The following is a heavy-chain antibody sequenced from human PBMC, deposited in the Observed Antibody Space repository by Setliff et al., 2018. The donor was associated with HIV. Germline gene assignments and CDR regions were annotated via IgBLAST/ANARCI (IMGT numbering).Heavy chain of an antibody. J-gene: IGHJ5*02. CDR2: IIPIFGEA. CDR1: GGTFNSFA. D-gene: IGHD2-2*01. CDR3: TRHRVVPAALNWFDP. V-gene: IGHV1-69*13. Sequence: ASVKVSCKASGGTFNSFAINWVRQAPGQGLEWIGKIIPIFGEANYAQKFQGRVTITADESASTAYMELSSLRSEDTAVYYCTRHRVVPAALNWFDPWGQGTLVTVS.